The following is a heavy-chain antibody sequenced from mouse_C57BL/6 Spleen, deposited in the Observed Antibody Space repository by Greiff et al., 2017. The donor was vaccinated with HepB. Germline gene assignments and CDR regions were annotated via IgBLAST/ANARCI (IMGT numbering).Heavy chain of an antibody. CDR2: ISYSGST. V-gene: IGHV3-1*01. CDR3: ARSTTVVGSYWYFDV. Sequence: EVMLVESGPGMVKPSQSLSLTCTVTGYSITSGYDWHWIRHFPGNKLEWMGYISYSGSTNYNPSLKSRISITHDKSKNHFFLKLNSVTTEDTATYYCARSTTVVGSYWYFDVWGTGTTVTVSS. CDR1: GYSITSGYD. J-gene: IGHJ1*03. D-gene: IGHD1-1*01.